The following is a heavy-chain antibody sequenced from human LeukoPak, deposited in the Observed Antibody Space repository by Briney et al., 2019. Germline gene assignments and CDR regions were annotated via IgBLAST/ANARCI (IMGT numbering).Heavy chain of an antibody. CDR1: GLTFSSYC. CDR3: ARVPGDSGYFDF. V-gene: IGHV3-7*01. J-gene: IGHJ4*02. CDR2: IRPDGSEK. Sequence: GGSLRLSCAASGLTFSSYCMGWVRQAPGKGLEWVASIRPDGSEKYYVDSVKGRFTISRDNAKNSLYLQMNSLRAEDTAVFYCARVPGDSGYFDFWGQGTLVTVSS. D-gene: IGHD3-22*01.